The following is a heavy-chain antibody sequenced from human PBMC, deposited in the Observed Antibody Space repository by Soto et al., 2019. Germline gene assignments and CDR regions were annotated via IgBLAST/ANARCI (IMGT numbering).Heavy chain of an antibody. D-gene: IGHD3-10*01. CDR1: GFTFSSYA. CDR2: ISGSGGST. V-gene: IGHV3-23*01. J-gene: IGHJ4*02. CDR3: AKNEPHLPVGETPYYFDY. Sequence: VGSLRLSCAASGFTFSSYAMSWVRQAPGKGLEWVSAISGSGGSTYYADSVKGRFTISRDNSKNTLYLQMNSLRAEDTAVYYCAKNEPHLPVGETPYYFDYCGQGTLVTVSS.